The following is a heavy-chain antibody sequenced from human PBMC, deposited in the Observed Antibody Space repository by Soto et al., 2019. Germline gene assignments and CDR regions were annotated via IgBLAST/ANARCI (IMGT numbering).Heavy chain of an antibody. D-gene: IGHD1-26*01. CDR1: GYTFTSYG. Sequence: ASVKVSCKASGYTFTSYGISWVRQAPGQGLEWMGWISAYNGNTNYAQKLQGRVTMTTDTSTSTAYMELRSLRSDDTAVYYCARDALQWELLVTALDIWGQGTMVTVSS. J-gene: IGHJ3*02. CDR2: ISAYNGNT. V-gene: IGHV1-18*01. CDR3: ARDALQWELLVTALDI.